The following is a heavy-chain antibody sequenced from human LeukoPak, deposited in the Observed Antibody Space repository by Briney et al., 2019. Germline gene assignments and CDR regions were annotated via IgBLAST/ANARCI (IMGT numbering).Heavy chain of an antibody. CDR3: ARENRLGYCSSTSCLPFDY. V-gene: IGHV4-4*07. CDR1: GDSISSYY. J-gene: IGHJ4*02. CDR2: IYTSGST. D-gene: IGHD2-2*01. Sequence: PSETLSLTCTVSGDSISSYYWSWIRQPAGKGLEWIGRIYTSGSTNYNPSLKSRVTMSVDTSKNQFSLKLSSVTAADTAVYYCARENRLGYCSSTSCLPFDYWGQGTLVTVSS.